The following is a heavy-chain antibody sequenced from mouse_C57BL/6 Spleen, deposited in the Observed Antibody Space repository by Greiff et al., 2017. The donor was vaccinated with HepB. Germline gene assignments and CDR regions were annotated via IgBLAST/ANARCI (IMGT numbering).Heavy chain of an antibody. Sequence: QVQLQQPGAELVKPGASVKLSCKASGYTFTSYWMQWVKQGPGQGLEWIGEIDPSDSYTNYKQKFKGKATLTVDTSSSQASRRRSSLTSEDSAVYYCARVETAQATADWGQGTLVTVSA. J-gene: IGHJ3*01. CDR3: ARVETAQATAD. D-gene: IGHD3-2*02. V-gene: IGHV1-50*01. CDR1: GYTFTSYW. CDR2: IDPSDSYT.